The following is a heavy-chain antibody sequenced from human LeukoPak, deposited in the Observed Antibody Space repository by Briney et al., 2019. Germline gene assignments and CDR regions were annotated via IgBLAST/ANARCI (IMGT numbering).Heavy chain of an antibody. CDR1: GGSISSSTYY. D-gene: IGHD3-10*01. V-gene: IGHV4-39*01. J-gene: IGHJ4*02. Sequence: SETLSLTCTVSGGSISSSTYYWGWIRQPPGKGLEWIGSIYYSGSTNYNPSLKSRVTISVDTSKNQFSLKVSSVTVADTAVYYCATSVYGSGSYAYYFDYWGQGTLVTDSS. CDR3: ATSVYGSGSYAYYFDY. CDR2: IYYSGST.